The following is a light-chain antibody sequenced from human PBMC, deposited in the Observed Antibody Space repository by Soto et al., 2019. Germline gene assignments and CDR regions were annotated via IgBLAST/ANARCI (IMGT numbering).Light chain of an antibody. CDR2: KVS. Sequence: QSVLTQPASVSGSPGQSIAISCTGTSSDVGGYESVSWYQQHPGKAPKLLISKVSNRPSGVSDRFSGSKSGNTASLTISGLQAEDEADYYCSSFAVSPVVFGGGTKVTVL. CDR3: SSFAVSPVV. CDR1: SSDVGGYES. V-gene: IGLV2-14*01. J-gene: IGLJ2*01.